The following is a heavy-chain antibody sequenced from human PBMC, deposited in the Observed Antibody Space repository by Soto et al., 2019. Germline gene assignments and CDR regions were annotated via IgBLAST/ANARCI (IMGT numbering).Heavy chain of an antibody. CDR3: AKDFYGATVTTGIDY. Sequence: PGGSLSLSCAASGFTFSSYAMSWVRPAPGKGLEWVSAISGSGGSTYYADSVKGRFTISRDNSKNTLYLQMNSLRAEDTAVYYCAKDFYGATVTTGIDYWGQGTLVTVSS. V-gene: IGHV3-23*01. CDR2: ISGSGGST. D-gene: IGHD4-17*01. J-gene: IGHJ4*02. CDR1: GFTFSSYA.